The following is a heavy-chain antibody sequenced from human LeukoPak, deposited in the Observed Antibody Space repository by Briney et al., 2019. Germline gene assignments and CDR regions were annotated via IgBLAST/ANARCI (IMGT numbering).Heavy chain of an antibody. CDR2: IYTSGST. Sequence: SETLSLTCTVSGGSISSYYWSWIRQPAGKGLEWIGRIYTSGSTNYNPSLKSRVTMSVDTSKNQFSLKLSSVTAADTAVYYCARGIVVVPAAMRYYYYGMDVWGQGTTVTVSS. D-gene: IGHD2-2*01. J-gene: IGHJ6*02. V-gene: IGHV4-4*07. CDR3: ARGIVVVPAAMRYYYYGMDV. CDR1: GGSISSYY.